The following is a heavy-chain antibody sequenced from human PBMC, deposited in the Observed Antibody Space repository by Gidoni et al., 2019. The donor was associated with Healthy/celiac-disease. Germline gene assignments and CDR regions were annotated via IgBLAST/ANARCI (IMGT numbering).Heavy chain of an antibody. CDR3: AKDWAVGAKVTFDY. J-gene: IGHJ4*02. D-gene: IGHD1-26*01. CDR2: ISGSGGST. Sequence: EVQLLESGGGLVQPGGALRPCCAASGFPCSSYAMRWVRQAPGKGLEWVSAISGSGGSTYYADSVKGRFTISRDNSKNTLYLQMNSLRAEDTAVYYCAKDWAVGAKVTFDYWGQGTLVTVSS. V-gene: IGHV3-23*01. CDR1: GFPCSSYA.